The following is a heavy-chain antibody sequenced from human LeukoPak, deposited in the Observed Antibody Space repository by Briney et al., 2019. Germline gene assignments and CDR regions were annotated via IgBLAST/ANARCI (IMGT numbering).Heavy chain of an antibody. D-gene: IGHD3-22*01. CDR1: GGSISSSSYY. CDR2: INHSGST. J-gene: IGHJ3*02. V-gene: IGHV4-39*07. Sequence: SETLSLTCTVSGGSISSSSYYWGWIRQPPGKGLEWIGEINHSGSTNYNPSLKSRATISVDTSKNQFSLKLSSVTAADTAVYYCARGSDDSSGYVDAFDIWGQGTMVTVSS. CDR3: ARGSDDSSGYVDAFDI.